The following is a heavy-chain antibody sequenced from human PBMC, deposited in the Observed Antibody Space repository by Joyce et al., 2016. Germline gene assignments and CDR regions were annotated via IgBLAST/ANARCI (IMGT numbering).Heavy chain of an antibody. J-gene: IGHJ3*02. CDR2: ISAYNRNA. D-gene: IGHD1-26*01. CDR1: GYTFSNYG. CDR3: ARDRAPVFIGGYYDLERELRGDAFDI. V-gene: IGHV1-18*01. Sequence: QVQLVQSGAEVKRPGASVRVSCKASGYTFSNYGISWVRQAPGQGLECVGLISAYNRNAYYKENFQGRVTMTTDTSTSTAFMELRSLRSDDTAVYYCARDRAPVFIGGYYDLERELRGDAFDIWGQGTVVTVSS.